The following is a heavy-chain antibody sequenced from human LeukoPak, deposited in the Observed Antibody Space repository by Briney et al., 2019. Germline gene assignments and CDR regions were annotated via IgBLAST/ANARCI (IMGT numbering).Heavy chain of an antibody. Sequence: ASVKVSCKASGYTFTSYAMHWVRQAPGQRLEWMGWINAGNGNTKYSQKFQGRVTITRDTSASTACMELSSLRPEDTAVYYCASHLLRGYYYYGMDVWGQGTTVTVSS. D-gene: IGHD3-10*01. CDR1: GYTFTSYA. J-gene: IGHJ6*02. CDR3: ASHLLRGYYYYGMDV. V-gene: IGHV1-3*01. CDR2: INAGNGNT.